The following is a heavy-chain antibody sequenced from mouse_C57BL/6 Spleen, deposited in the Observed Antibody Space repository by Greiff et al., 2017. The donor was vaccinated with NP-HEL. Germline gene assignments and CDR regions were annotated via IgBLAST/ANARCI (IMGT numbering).Heavy chain of an antibody. CDR1: GFSLTSYG. CDR2: IWRGGST. CDR3: AKKSSSHWYFDV. J-gene: IGHJ1*03. Sequence: QVQLKESGPGLVQPSQSLSITCTVSGFSLTSYGVHWVRQSPGKGLEWLGVIWRGGSTDYNAAFMSRLSITKDNSKSQVFFKMNSQQADDTAIYYWAKKSSSHWYFDVWGTGTTVTVSS. V-gene: IGHV2-5*01. D-gene: IGHD1-1*01.